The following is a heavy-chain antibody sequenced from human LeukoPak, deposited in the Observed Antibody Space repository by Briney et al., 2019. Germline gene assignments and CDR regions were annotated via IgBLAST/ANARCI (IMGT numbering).Heavy chain of an antibody. D-gene: IGHD3-10*01. CDR1: GGSFSGYY. V-gene: IGHV4-34*01. Sequence: SETLSLTCAVYGGSFSGYYWSWIRQPPGKGLEWIGEINHSGSTNYNPSLKSRVTISVDTSKNQFSLKLSSVTAADTAVYYCARGMDYYGSGSFEHWGQGTLVTVSS. CDR2: INHSGST. CDR3: ARGMDYYGSGSFEH. J-gene: IGHJ1*01.